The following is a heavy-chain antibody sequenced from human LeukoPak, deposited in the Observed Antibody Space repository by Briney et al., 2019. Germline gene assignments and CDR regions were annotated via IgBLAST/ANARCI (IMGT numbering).Heavy chain of an antibody. CDR3: ARGVRYYGSGSYFARGWFDP. Sequence: PSETLSLTCAVYGGSFSGYYWSWIRQPPGKGLEWIGEINHSGSTNYNPSLKSRVTISVDTSKNQFSLKLSSVTAADTAVYYCARGVRYYGSGSYFARGWFDPWGQGTLVTVSS. J-gene: IGHJ5*02. CDR1: GGSFSGYY. CDR2: INHSGST. V-gene: IGHV4-34*01. D-gene: IGHD3-10*01.